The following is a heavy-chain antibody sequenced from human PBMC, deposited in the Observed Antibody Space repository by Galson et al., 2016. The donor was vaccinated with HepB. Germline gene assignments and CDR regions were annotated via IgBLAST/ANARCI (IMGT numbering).Heavy chain of an antibody. CDR3: ARAQGDTPGDDGHFDS. Sequence: SLRLSCAASGFSFSGYTMVWVRQAPGHGLEWVSSISRTSRYKHSADSLEGRFAVSRDNGRASMYLQMNSLRVEDTAVYYCARAQGDTPGDDGHFDSWGQGTLVTVSS. CDR2: ISRTSRYK. D-gene: IGHD1-26*01. V-gene: IGHV3-21*06. J-gene: IGHJ4*02. CDR1: GFSFSGYT.